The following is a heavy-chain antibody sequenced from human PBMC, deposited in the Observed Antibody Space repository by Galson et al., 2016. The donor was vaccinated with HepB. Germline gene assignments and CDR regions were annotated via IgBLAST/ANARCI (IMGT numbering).Heavy chain of an antibody. J-gene: IGHJ4*02. D-gene: IGHD3-16*01. V-gene: IGHV4-4*07. CDR1: GASLRDHY. CDR3: AIGGGGGVRYFDP. Sequence: TLSLTCTVSGASLRDHYWSWIRQPAGEGLEWIGRVYTAGDTHVNPSLRSRVTLSADTSKNQLSLSLKSVTAADTAVYYCAIGGGGGVRYFDPWGQGAQVTVSS. CDR2: VYTAGDT.